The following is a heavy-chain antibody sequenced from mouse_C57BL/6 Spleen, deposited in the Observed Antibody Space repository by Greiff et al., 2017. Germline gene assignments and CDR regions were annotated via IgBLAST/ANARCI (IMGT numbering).Heavy chain of an antibody. D-gene: IGHD2-4*01. Sequence: QVHVKQSGAELVRPGTSVKMSCKASGYTFTNYWIGWAKQRPGHGLEWIGDIYPGGGYTNYNEKFKGKATLTADKSSSTAYMQFSSLTSEDSAIYYCARKGDYDYDGDWYFDVWGTGTTVTVSS. J-gene: IGHJ1*03. CDR2: IYPGGGYT. CDR3: ARKGDYDYDGDWYFDV. V-gene: IGHV1-63*01. CDR1: GYTFTNYW.